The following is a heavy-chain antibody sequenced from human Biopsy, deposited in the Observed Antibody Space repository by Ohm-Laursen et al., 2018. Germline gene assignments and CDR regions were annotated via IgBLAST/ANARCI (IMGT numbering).Heavy chain of an antibody. Sequence: SLRLSCTASGFIFSDYYMSWIRQAPGKGLEWVSNINSVGTIYYADSVRGRFTISSDNAKNSLYLQMNGLRVEDTAVYYCARSVGIMAAPIDYWGQGTLVTVSS. CDR1: GFIFSDYY. D-gene: IGHD3-16*01. J-gene: IGHJ4*02. CDR3: ARSVGIMAAPIDY. CDR2: INSVGTI. V-gene: IGHV3-11*01.